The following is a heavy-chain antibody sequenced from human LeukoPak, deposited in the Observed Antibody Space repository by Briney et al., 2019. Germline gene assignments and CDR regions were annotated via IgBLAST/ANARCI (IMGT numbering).Heavy chain of an antibody. CDR3: ARGGPVKSIYDPHWYDP. J-gene: IGHJ5*02. Sequence: GGSLRLSCAASGFTFSNFWMHWVRQAPGKGLVWVALIYGDGSFTRYADSVKGRFTISRDNAKNTVYLQMNSLRVEDTAVYFCARGGPVKSIYDPHWYDPWGQGTQVTVSS. D-gene: IGHD3-3*01. CDR1: GFTFSNFW. V-gene: IGHV3-74*01. CDR2: IYGDGSFT.